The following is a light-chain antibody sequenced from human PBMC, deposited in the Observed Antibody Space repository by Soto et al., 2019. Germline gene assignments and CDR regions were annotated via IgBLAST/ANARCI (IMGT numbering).Light chain of an antibody. CDR1: SRDIGYYNF. CDR2: EVT. V-gene: IGLV2-14*01. J-gene: IGLJ1*01. CDR3: SSYTTSSPDV. Sequence: QSALTQPASVSESPGQSITISCTGTSRDIGYYNFVSWYQQRPGQAPKLIIYEVTNRPSGVSNRFSGSKSGNTASLTISGLQAEDEADYYCSSYTTSSPDVFGTGTKLTVL.